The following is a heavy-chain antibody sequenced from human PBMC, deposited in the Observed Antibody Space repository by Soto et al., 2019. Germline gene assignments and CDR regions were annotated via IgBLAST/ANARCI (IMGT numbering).Heavy chain of an antibody. D-gene: IGHD3-10*01. Sequence: QVQLVQSGAELKKPGASAKVSCKASGYIFTSYGISWVRQAPGQGLEWMAWISVDSGNTNYAQNFQGRVTMTTDTSASTAHMELRSPRSDDTAVYYCAPFNGSGTNYYMDVWGKGTTVIVSS. V-gene: IGHV1-18*01. J-gene: IGHJ6*03. CDR2: ISVDSGNT. CDR1: GYIFTSYG. CDR3: APFNGSGTNYYMDV.